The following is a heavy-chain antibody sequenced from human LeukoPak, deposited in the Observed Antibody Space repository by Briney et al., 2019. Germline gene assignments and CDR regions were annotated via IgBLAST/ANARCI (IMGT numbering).Heavy chain of an antibody. CDR3: ARGPSRPYYDFWSGYYFNY. Sequence: ASVKVSCKASGYTFTSYDINWVRQATGQGLEWMGWMNPNSGNTGYAQKFQGRVTITRNTSISTAYMELRSLRSEDTAVYYCARGPSRPYYDFWSGYYFNYWGQGTLVTVSS. J-gene: IGHJ4*02. CDR1: GYTFTSYD. V-gene: IGHV1-8*03. D-gene: IGHD3-3*01. CDR2: MNPNSGNT.